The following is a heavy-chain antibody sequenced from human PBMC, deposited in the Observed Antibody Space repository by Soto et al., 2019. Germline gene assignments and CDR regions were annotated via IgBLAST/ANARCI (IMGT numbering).Heavy chain of an antibody. V-gene: IGHV4-39*01. CDR1: CGTSRNSSYY. CDR3: ARRGFMGATTIDY. CDR2: IYYSGST. D-gene: IGHD1-26*01. Sequence: TVACGTSRNSSYYRGRKNKPPGKGLEWIGSIYYSGSTYYNPSLKSRVTISVDTSKNQFSLKLSSVTAADTAVYYCARRGFMGATTIDYWGQGTLVTVSS. J-gene: IGHJ4*02.